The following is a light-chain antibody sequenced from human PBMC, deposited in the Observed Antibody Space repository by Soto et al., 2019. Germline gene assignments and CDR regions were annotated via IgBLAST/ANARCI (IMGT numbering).Light chain of an antibody. CDR1: SPTIGRNT. CDR3: AAWDDSLNGVV. Sequence: QSVLTQPPSASGTPGQRVTISCSGSSPTIGRNTVNWFQQLPGTAPKLLIYSNNQRPSGVPDRFSGSKSGTSASLAISGLQSEDEADYYCAAWDDSLNGVVFRGGTKLTVL. V-gene: IGLV1-44*01. J-gene: IGLJ2*01. CDR2: SNN.